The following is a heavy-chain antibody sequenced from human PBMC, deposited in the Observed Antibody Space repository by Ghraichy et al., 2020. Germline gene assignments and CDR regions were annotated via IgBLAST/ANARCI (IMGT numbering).Heavy chain of an antibody. D-gene: IGHD3-10*01. J-gene: IGHJ5*02. Sequence: TVSGGSISGNSYYWAWIRQPPGKGLEWIGSIYYSGSTYYSPSPTSRVTLSVDTSKNQFSLKLSSVTAADTAVYYCARRQRLYYYGSGINWFDPWGQGTLVTVSS. CDR2: IYYSGST. CDR3: ARRQRLYYYGSGINWFDP. CDR1: GGSISGNSYY. V-gene: IGHV4-39*01.